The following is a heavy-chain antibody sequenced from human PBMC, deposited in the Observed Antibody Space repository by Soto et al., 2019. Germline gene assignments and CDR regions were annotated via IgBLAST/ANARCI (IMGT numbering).Heavy chain of an antibody. CDR2: IYWDDDK. CDR3: IQSRCGGDCLQSYASYYYYGMDV. Sequence: QITLKESGPTLVKPTQTLTLTCTFSAFSLSTGGVGVGWIRQPQGKALEWLALIYWDDDKRYSPSLRSRLTITKDTSKKQVVLTMTNMDPVDTATYYCIQSRCGGDCLQSYASYYYYGMDVWGQGTTVTVSS. J-gene: IGHJ6*02. V-gene: IGHV2-5*02. D-gene: IGHD2-21*02. CDR1: AFSLSTGGVG.